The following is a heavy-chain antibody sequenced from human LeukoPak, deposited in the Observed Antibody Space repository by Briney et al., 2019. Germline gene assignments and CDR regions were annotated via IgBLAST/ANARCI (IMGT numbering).Heavy chain of an antibody. D-gene: IGHD7-27*01. J-gene: IGHJ4*02. V-gene: IGHV3-30*03. CDR1: GFTFSNYG. CDR2: ISYDGSNE. CDR3: ARKFLTGRLIDY. Sequence: GGSLRLSCAASGFTFSNYGMHWVRQAPGKGLEWVAVISYDGSNEYYADSVKGRFAISRDTSKNTLYLQMNGLRAEDTALYYCARKFLTGRLIDYWGQGTLVTVSS.